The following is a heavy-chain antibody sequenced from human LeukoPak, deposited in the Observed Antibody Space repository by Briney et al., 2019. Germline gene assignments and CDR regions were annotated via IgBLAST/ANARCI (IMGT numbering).Heavy chain of an antibody. CDR3: ARVIQGCSSHYCPPDF. D-gene: IGHD6-13*01. J-gene: IGHJ3*01. V-gene: IGHV3-30*04. CDR1: GFIIDNFA. CDR2: ISRDGRDK. Sequence: GTSLRLSCAASGFIIDNFALAWVRQAPGKGLEWVTLISRDGRDKHYADSVKGRFTIARDTSKNTVYLQMDSLRPEDTALYYCARVIQGCSSHYCPPDFWGHGTMVTVS.